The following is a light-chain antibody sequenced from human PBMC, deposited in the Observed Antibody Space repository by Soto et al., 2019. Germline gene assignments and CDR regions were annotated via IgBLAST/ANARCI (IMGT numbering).Light chain of an antibody. Sequence: QSVLTQPPSVSAAPGQTVTISCAGRSSNIGSNSVSWYQHLPGAAPKLLIFDNTKRPSDIPDRISGSKSGTSASLAISGLQSDDEADYYCAAWDDSLNGRVFGTGTKVTVL. CDR2: DNT. V-gene: IGLV1-51*01. CDR3: AAWDDSLNGRV. CDR1: SSNIGSNS. J-gene: IGLJ1*01.